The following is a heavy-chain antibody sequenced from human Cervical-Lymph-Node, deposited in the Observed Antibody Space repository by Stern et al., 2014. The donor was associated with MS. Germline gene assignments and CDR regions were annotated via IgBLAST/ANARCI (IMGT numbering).Heavy chain of an antibody. D-gene: IGHD2-21*02. CDR3: ATHRGRVTYYYGMDV. J-gene: IGHJ6*02. CDR1: GDTLSEIS. Sequence: QVQLVQSGAEVKKPGASVKVSCKVSGDTLSEISMNWVRPAPGKGLEWMGGFVPEHGETRYAQKFQGRVTMAEDRSTDTAYMELSSLRSEDTAVYYCATHRGRVTYYYGMDVWGQGTTVTVSS. V-gene: IGHV1-24*01. CDR2: FVPEHGET.